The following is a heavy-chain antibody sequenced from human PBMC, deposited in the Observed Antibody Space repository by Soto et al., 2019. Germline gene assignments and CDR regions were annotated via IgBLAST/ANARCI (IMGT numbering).Heavy chain of an antibody. D-gene: IGHD2-21*02. Sequence: VGSLRLSCAASGFTFSSYGMHWVRQAPGKGLEWVAVISYDGSNKYYADSVKGRFTISRDNSKNTLYLQMNSLRAEDTAVYYCAKVAVVVTAIHYFDYWGQGTLVTVSS. CDR2: ISYDGSNK. CDR1: GFTFSSYG. J-gene: IGHJ4*02. CDR3: AKVAVVVTAIHYFDY. V-gene: IGHV3-30*18.